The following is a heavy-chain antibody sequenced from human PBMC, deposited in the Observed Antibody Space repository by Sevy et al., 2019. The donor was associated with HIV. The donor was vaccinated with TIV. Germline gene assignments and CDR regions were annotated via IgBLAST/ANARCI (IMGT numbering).Heavy chain of an antibody. CDR2: ISYDGRNK. J-gene: IGHJ6*02. V-gene: IGHV3-30*18. D-gene: IGHD3-9*01. CDR3: AKDFTGYNGMDV. CDR1: GIIFTTSG. Sequence: GSLRLSCAVSGIIFTTSGMHWVRQAPGKGLEWVAVISYDGRNKFYGDSVKGRFTISRDNSTNILYLQMNSLRVEDTAVYYCAKDFTGYNGMDVWGQGTMVTVSS.